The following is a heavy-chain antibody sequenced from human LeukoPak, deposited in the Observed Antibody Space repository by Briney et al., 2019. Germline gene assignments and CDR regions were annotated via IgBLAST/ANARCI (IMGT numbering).Heavy chain of an antibody. J-gene: IGHJ5*02. V-gene: IGHV1-18*01. CDR1: GYTFTSYG. CDR3: AREGSGNWFDP. D-gene: IGHD6-19*01. CDR2: ISAYNGNT. Sequence: ASVKVSCKASGYTFTSYGISWVRQAPGQGLEWMGWISAYNGNTNYAQKFQGRVTMITDTSTGTVYMELRSLRPDDTAVYYCAREGSGNWFDPWGQGTLVTVSS.